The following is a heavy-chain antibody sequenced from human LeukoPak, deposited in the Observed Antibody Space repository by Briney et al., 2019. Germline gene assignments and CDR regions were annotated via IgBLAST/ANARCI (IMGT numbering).Heavy chain of an antibody. CDR1: GFTFDDYG. CDR3: ARVSSVWFGELLGWCDP. D-gene: IGHD3-10*01. Sequence: GGSLRLSCAASGFTFDDYGMSWVRQAPGKGLEWVSGINWNGGSTGYADSVKGRFTISRDNAKNSLYLQMNSLRAEDTALYHCARVSSVWFGELLGWCDPWGQGTLVTVSS. V-gene: IGHV3-20*01. J-gene: IGHJ5*02. CDR2: INWNGGST.